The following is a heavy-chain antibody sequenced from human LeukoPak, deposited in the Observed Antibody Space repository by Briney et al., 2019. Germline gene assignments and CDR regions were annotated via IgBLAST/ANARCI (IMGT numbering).Heavy chain of an antibody. CDR3: ARLEQWRAGHIDY. D-gene: IGHD6-19*01. CDR2: IFPGDSDT. Sequence: GESLKISCKGSGSTFINNWIAWVRQTPGKGLEWMGAIFPGDSDTRYSPSFQGQVTISADKSITTAYLQWSSLKASDTAMYYCARLEQWRAGHIDYWGQGTLVTVSS. V-gene: IGHV5-51*01. CDR1: GSTFINNW. J-gene: IGHJ4*02.